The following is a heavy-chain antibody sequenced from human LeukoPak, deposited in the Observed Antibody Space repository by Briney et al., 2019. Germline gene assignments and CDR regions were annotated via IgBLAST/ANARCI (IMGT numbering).Heavy chain of an antibody. Sequence: GGSLRLSCAASGFTFSKARMSWLRQAPGKGLEWVRRIKSKTDGGTTDYAAHVKGRFTISRDESKNTLYLQMNSLITEGTAVYYCITGRRSGIFDCWGQGTLVTVSS. CDR2: IKSKTDGGTT. CDR1: GFTFSKAR. CDR3: ITGRRSGIFDC. V-gene: IGHV3-15*01. J-gene: IGHJ4*02. D-gene: IGHD2-15*01.